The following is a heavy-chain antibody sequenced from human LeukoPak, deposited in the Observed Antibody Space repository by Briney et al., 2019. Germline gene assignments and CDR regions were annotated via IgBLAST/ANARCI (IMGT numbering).Heavy chain of an antibody. CDR1: GAPISSSSYY. CDR3: ASDTSGFYSYFDF. J-gene: IGHJ4*02. V-gene: IGHV4-39*07. CDR2: FYYSGYT. Sequence: SETLSLTCSVSGAPISSSSYYWGWIRQPPGMGLEWIGTFYYSGYTYYNPSLKSRVTISVDTSKNPFSLTVKSVTAADTAVYFCASDTSGFYSYFDFWGQGPLVTVSS. D-gene: IGHD6-19*01.